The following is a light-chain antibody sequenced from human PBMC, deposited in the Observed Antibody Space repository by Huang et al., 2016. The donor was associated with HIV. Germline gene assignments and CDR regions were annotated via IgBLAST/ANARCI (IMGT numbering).Light chain of an antibody. J-gene: IGKJ1*01. CDR1: QRIGTN. Sequence: EIVMTQSPATLSLSPGERATLSCRASQRIGTNLAWYQQNPGQAPRLLNYGGSTRASGIPDRFSGSGSGTEFTLTIYSLQAEDFAVYYCQQYQVWPPATFGQGTRVEIK. CDR3: QQYQVWPPAT. CDR2: GGS. V-gene: IGKV3-15*01.